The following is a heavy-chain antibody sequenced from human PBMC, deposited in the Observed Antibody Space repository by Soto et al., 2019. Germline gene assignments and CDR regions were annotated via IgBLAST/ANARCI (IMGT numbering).Heavy chain of an antibody. V-gene: IGHV4-39*01. J-gene: IGHJ4*02. D-gene: IGHD2-15*01. Sequence: QVQLQESGPGLLNPFETLSLTCTVSGVSLNSGHYYWVWIRQAPGKGLAWIASIYYDESTYYNPSLKSRVTISTDKPKNQLSLTRKSVTAADTAVYYCGKVLIGATRHTDVDSWGQGALVTVS. CDR2: IYYDEST. CDR3: GKVLIGATRHTDVDS. CDR1: GVSLNSGHYY.